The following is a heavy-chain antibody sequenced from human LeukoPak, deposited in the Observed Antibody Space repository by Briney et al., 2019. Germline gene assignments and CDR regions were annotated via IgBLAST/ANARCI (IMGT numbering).Heavy chain of an antibody. J-gene: IGHJ3*02. Sequence: GGSLRLSCAASGFTVSSNYMSWVRQAPGEGLEWVSVIYSGGSTYYADSVKGRFTISRDNSKNTLYLQMKSLRAEDTAVYYCARDRSIEEALDAFDIWGQGTMVTVSS. CDR2: IYSGGST. D-gene: IGHD2-21*01. CDR3: ARDRSIEEALDAFDI. CDR1: GFTVSSNY. V-gene: IGHV3-66*02.